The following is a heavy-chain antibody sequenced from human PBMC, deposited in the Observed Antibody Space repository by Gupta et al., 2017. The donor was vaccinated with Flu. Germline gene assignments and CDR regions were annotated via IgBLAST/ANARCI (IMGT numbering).Heavy chain of an antibody. V-gene: IGHV3-30*18. CDR2: TSHDGSHN. CDR1: GFTFSTYG. CDR3: AKDFRNSGFDH. Sequence: QVQLVESGGGVVQPGRSLRLSCVASGFTFSTYGMYWIRQAPGKGLEWLAVTSHDGSHNYYADSVKGRFTISRDNSKNTLYLQMNYLRPEDTAVYYCAKDFRNSGFDHWGQGTLVTVSS. D-gene: IGHD2/OR15-2a*01. J-gene: IGHJ4*02.